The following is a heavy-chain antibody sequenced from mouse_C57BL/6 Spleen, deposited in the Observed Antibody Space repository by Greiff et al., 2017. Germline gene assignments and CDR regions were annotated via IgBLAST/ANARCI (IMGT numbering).Heavy chain of an antibody. V-gene: IGHV5-16*01. D-gene: IGHD3-3*01. CDR2: INYDGSST. CDR1: GFTFSDYY. Sequence: DVQLVESEGGLVQPGSSMKLSCTASGFTFSDYYMAWVRQVPEKGLEWVANINYDGSSTYYLDSLKSRFIISRDNAKNILYLQMSSLKSEDTATYYCARDWDRAMDYWGQGTSVTVSS. J-gene: IGHJ4*01. CDR3: ARDWDRAMDY.